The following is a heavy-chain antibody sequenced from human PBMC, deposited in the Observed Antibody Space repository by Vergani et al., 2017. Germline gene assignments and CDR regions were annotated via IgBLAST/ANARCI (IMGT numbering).Heavy chain of an antibody. V-gene: IGHV1-2*02. J-gene: IGHJ4*02. Sequence: QVQLVQSGAEVQKPGASVKVSCKASGYTFTGYYMHWVRQAPGQGLERMGWINPNSGGTNYAQKFQGRVTMTRDTSISTAYMELSRLRSDDTAVYYCARVLDYCSSTSCYGFDYWGQGTLVTVSS. D-gene: IGHD2-2*01. CDR1: GYTFTGYY. CDR2: INPNSGGT. CDR3: ARVLDYCSSTSCYGFDY.